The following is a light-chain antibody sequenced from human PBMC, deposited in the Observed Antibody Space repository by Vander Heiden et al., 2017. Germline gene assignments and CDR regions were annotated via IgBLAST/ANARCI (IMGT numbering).Light chain of an antibody. CDR1: SSDVGGYDS. Sequence: QSALTQPASVSGSLGHSITISCPGTSSDVGGYDSVSWYQQHPGKAPKLMIYDVTYRPSGVSIRFSGSKSGNTASLTISGLQAEDESDYYCSSYTTTGTRLFGTGTKVTVL. V-gene: IGLV2-14*03. CDR3: SSYTTTGTRL. CDR2: DVT. J-gene: IGLJ1*01.